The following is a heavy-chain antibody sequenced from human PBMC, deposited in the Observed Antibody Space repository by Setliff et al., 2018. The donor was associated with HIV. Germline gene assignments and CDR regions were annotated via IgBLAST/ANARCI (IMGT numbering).Heavy chain of an antibody. CDR2: MSYGGDT. D-gene: IGHD6-25*01. Sequence: SETLSLTCTVSGGSITRRTNNSWGWIRQPPGKGLEWIGSMSYGGDTFYTPSLKSRVTISVNTSKSQDSLRLISVTAADTSVYYCARPYSGRGGGAWFDPWGQGILVTVSS. CDR1: GGSITRRTNNS. CDR3: ARPYSGRGGGAWFDP. J-gene: IGHJ5*02. V-gene: IGHV4-39*01.